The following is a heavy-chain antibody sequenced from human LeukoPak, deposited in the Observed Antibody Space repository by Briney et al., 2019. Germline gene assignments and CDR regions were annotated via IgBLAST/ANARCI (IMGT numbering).Heavy chain of an antibody. V-gene: IGHV1-69*06. CDR2: IIPIFGTA. D-gene: IGHD2-2*01. CDR3: AREGTDCSSTSCYSGGGALDI. J-gene: IGHJ3*02. Sequence: SVKVSCKASGGTFSSYAISWVRQAPGQGFEWMGGIIPIFGTANYAQKFQGRVTITADKSTSTAYMELSSLRSEDTAVYYCAREGTDCSSTSCYSGGGALDIWGQGTMVTVSS. CDR1: GGTFSSYA.